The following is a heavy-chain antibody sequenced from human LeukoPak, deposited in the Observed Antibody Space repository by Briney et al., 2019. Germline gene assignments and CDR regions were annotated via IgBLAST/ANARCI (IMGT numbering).Heavy chain of an antibody. V-gene: IGHV3-30-3*01. Sequence: PGGSLRLSCAASGFTFSSYAMHWVRQAPCKGLEWVAVISYDGSNKYYADSVKGRFTISRDNAKNTLYLQMNSLRAEDTAVYYCARASRWEYQLLSDPWGQGTLVTVSS. CDR1: GFTFSSYA. CDR2: ISYDGSNK. D-gene: IGHD2-2*01. J-gene: IGHJ5*02. CDR3: ARASRWEYQLLSDP.